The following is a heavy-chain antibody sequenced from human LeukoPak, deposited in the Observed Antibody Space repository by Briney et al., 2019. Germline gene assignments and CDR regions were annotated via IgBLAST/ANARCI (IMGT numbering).Heavy chain of an antibody. CDR3: ARDLTGDLDY. D-gene: IGHD7-27*01. V-gene: IGHV3-21*01. CDR2: ISSSSRYT. Sequence: GGSLRLSCAASGFSLRDYSMDWVRQAPGKGLEWVSSISSSSRYTFYVDSVKGRFTISRDNAKNTLYLQMNSLRAEDTAVYYCARDLTGDLDYWGQGTLVTVSS. J-gene: IGHJ4*02. CDR1: GFSLRDYS.